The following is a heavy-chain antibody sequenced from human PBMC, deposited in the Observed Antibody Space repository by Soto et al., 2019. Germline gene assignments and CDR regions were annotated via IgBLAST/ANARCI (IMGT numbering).Heavy chain of an antibody. CDR1: GLIFSDYV. Sequence: EVQLLESGGNLVQPGGSLRLSCAASGLIFSDYVMSWVRQAPGKGLECVACISGSGGDTFYADSVKGRFTISRDNSKNTLSLHMNSLRADDTAVYFCAKDRFGIVGPVDYWGQGTLVTVSS. J-gene: IGHJ4*02. CDR3: AKDRFGIVGPVDY. V-gene: IGHV3-23*01. CDR2: ISGSGGDT. D-gene: IGHD1-26*01.